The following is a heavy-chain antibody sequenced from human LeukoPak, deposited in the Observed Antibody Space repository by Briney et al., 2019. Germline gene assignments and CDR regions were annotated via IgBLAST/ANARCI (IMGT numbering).Heavy chain of an antibody. Sequence: GGSLRLSCAASGFTFSRHWMSWVRQARGKGLEWVANIKQDGSGKYYVDSVKGRFTISRDNAKNSLSLQMNSLRAEDTALYYCARALRAQWLSFDYWGQGILVTVSS. CDR2: IKQDGSGK. CDR1: GFTFSRHW. J-gene: IGHJ4*02. V-gene: IGHV3-7*01. CDR3: ARALRAQWLSFDY. D-gene: IGHD6-19*01.